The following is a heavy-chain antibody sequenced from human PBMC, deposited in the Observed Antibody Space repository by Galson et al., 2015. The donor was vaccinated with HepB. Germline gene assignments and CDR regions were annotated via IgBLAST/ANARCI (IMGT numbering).Heavy chain of an antibody. V-gene: IGHV3-30*18. CDR3: AKDRYYYDSSGYPPSFDP. CDR2: ISYDGSNK. CDR1: GFTFSSYG. J-gene: IGHJ5*02. D-gene: IGHD3-22*01. Sequence: SLRLSCAASGFTFSSYGMHWVRQAPGKGLEWVAVISYDGSNKYYADSVKGRFTISRDNSKNTLYLQMNSLRAEDTAVYYCAKDRYYYDSSGYPPSFDPWGQGTLVTVSS.